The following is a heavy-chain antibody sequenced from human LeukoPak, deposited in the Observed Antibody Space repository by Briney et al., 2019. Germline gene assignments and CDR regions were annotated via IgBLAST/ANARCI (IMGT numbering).Heavy chain of an antibody. V-gene: IGHV3-20*04. Sequence: GGSLRLSCAASGFTLDDYGMSWVRQAPGKGLEWVSGINWNGGSTGYADSVKGRFTISRDNAMNSLYLQMNSLRAEDTALYYCARGPPYYYGSGSSLRGAFDIWGQRTMVTVSS. CDR3: ARGPPYYYGSGSSLRGAFDI. J-gene: IGHJ3*02. D-gene: IGHD3-10*01. CDR1: GFTLDDYG. CDR2: INWNGGST.